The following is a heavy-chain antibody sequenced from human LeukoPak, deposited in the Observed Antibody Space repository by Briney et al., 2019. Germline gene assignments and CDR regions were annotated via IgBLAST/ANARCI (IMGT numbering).Heavy chain of an antibody. J-gene: IGHJ6*03. V-gene: IGHV1-8*03. CDR1: GYTFTGYY. D-gene: IGHD1-20*01. CDR2: MNPNSGNT. Sequence: ASVKVSCKASGYTFTGYYMHWVRQAPGQGLEWMGWMNPNSGNTGYAQKFQGRVTITRNTSISTAYTELSSLRSEDTAVYYCARGGRSNNWDYYYYYYMDVWGKGTTVTVSS. CDR3: ARGGRSNNWDYYYYYYMDV.